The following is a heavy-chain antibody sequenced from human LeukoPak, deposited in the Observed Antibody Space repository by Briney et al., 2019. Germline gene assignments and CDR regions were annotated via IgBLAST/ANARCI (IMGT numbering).Heavy chain of an antibody. J-gene: IGHJ4*02. CDR3: ARQLGYCSGGSCPPNY. CDR2: INPSGGST. Sequence: GASVKVSCKASGYTFTSYYMHWVRQAPGQGLECMGIINPSGGSTSYAQKFQGRVTMTRDMSTSTVYMELSSLRSEDTAVYYCARQLGYCSGGSCPPNYWGQGTLVTVSS. D-gene: IGHD2-15*01. CDR1: GYTFTSYY. V-gene: IGHV1-46*01.